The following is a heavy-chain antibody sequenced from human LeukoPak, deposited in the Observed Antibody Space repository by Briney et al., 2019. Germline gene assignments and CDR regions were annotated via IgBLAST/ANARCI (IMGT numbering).Heavy chain of an antibody. Sequence: SGTLSLTCAVSGGSISSSHWWSWVRQPPGKGLEWIGYIYYSGSTNYNPSLESRVTISVDTSKNQFSLKLSSVTAADTAVYYCARQTGSGLFILPGGQGTLVTVSS. CDR2: IYYSGST. CDR3: ARQTGSGLFILP. D-gene: IGHD3/OR15-3a*01. J-gene: IGHJ4*02. V-gene: IGHV4-4*02. CDR1: GGSISSSHW.